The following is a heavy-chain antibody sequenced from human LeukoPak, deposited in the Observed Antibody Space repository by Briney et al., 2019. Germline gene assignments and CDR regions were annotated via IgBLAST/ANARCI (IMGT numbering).Heavy chain of an antibody. CDR1: GYTFTSYG. D-gene: IGHD2-2*01. J-gene: IGHJ4*02. CDR3: ARAPSSTSCSDY. CDR2: ISAYNGNT. V-gene: IGHV1-18*01. Sequence: ASVKVSCKASGYTFTSYGISWVRQAPGQGLEWMGWISAYNGNTNYAQKPQGRVTMTTDTSTSTAYMELRSLRSDDTAVYYCARAPSSTSCSDYWGQGTLVTVSS.